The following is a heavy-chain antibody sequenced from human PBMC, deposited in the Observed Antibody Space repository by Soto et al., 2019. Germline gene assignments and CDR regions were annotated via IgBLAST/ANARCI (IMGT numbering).Heavy chain of an antibody. J-gene: IGHJ3*02. CDR1: GFTFSSYA. D-gene: IGHD4-17*01. V-gene: IGHV3-30-3*01. Sequence: VQLVESGGGVVQPGRSLRLSCAASGFTFSSYAMHWVRQAPGKGLEWVAVISYDGSNKYYAGSVKGLFTISRDNSKNTVYLQMNSLRAEDTAVYYCARGPLMTTVTKGAFDIWGQGTMVTVSS. CDR2: ISYDGSNK. CDR3: ARGPLMTTVTKGAFDI.